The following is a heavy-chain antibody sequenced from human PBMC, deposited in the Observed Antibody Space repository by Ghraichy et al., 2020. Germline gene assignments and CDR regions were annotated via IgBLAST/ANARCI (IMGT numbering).Heavy chain of an antibody. Sequence: GGSLRLSCAASGFTFSYHWMTWVRQAPGKGLEWVASIKQDGREKYFVDSVKGRFTISRDNAKNSLYLQMNSLRAEDTAVYYCARGLLWFGAVAFDIWGQGTMVTVSS. CDR1: GFTFSYHW. CDR3: ARGLLWFGAVAFDI. V-gene: IGHV3-7*03. D-gene: IGHD3-10*01. CDR2: IKQDGREK. J-gene: IGHJ3*02.